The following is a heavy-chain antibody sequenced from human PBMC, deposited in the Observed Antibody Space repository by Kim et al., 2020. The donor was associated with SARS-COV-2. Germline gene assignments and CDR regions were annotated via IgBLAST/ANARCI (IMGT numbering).Heavy chain of an antibody. D-gene: IGHD5-12*01. Sequence: SLKSRVTISVDTSKNQFSLKLSSVTAADTAVYYCARGRYSGYEWGGYFDYWGQGTLVTVSS. CDR3: ARGRYSGYEWGGYFDY. V-gene: IGHV4-59*09. J-gene: IGHJ4*02.